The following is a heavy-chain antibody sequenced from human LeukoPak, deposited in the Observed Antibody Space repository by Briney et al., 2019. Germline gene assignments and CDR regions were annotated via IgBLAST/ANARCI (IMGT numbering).Heavy chain of an antibody. CDR2: IRHDGSGK. D-gene: IGHD3-10*01. CDR1: GFTFSSYW. Sequence: PGGSLRLSCAASGFTFSSYWMSWVRQAPGKGLEWVANIRHDGSGKYYVDSVKGRFTISRDNAKNSLYLQMNSLRAEDTAVYYCASAYYYGSGSFFKHWGQGTMVTVSS. V-gene: IGHV3-7*01. CDR3: ASAYYYGSGSFFKH. J-gene: IGHJ3*01.